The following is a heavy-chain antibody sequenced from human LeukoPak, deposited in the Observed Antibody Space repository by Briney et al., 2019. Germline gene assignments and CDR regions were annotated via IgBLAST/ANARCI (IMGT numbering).Heavy chain of an antibody. J-gene: IGHJ4*02. CDR2: IYYSGST. V-gene: IGHV4-39*01. CDR1: GGSISSSSYY. Sequence: PLETLSLTCTVSGGSISSSSYYWGWIRQPPGKGLEWIGSIYYSGSTYDNPSLKSRVTISVDTSKNQFSLKLSSVTAADTAVYYCARGTSSWYLYFDYWGQGTLVTVSS. D-gene: IGHD6-13*01. CDR3: ARGTSSWYLYFDY.